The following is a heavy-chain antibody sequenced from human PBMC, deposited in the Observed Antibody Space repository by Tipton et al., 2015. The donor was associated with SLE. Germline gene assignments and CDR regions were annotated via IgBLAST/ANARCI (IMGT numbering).Heavy chain of an antibody. Sequence: SLRLSCAASGFTFDDYTMHWVRQAPGKGLEWVSLISWDGGSTYYADSVKGRFTISRDNSKNSLYLQMNSLRTEDTALYYCAKDMASRGYSYGSDYWGQGTLVTVSS. CDR3: AKDMASRGYSYGSDY. D-gene: IGHD5-18*01. CDR1: GFTFDDYT. J-gene: IGHJ4*02. V-gene: IGHV3-43*01. CDR2: ISWDGGST.